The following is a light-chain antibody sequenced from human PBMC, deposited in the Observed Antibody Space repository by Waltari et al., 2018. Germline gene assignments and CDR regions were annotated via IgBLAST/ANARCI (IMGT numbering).Light chain of an antibody. CDR1: QGVSSW. V-gene: IGKV1-12*01. Sequence: DIQMSQSPSSVSASVGDRVTITCRASQGVSSWLGWYQQKPGKAPKLLIYGASSLQSGVPSRFRGSGAGTEFTLTISSLQPEDFAIYYCQQANSFPWTFGQGTKVEIK. J-gene: IGKJ1*01. CDR2: GAS. CDR3: QQANSFPWT.